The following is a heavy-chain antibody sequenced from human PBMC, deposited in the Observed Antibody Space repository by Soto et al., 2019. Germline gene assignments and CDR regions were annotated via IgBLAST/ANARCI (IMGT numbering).Heavy chain of an antibody. CDR3: ARGGVLRYFDWFAY. CDR1: GGSISSGGYS. CDR2: IYHSGST. Sequence: SETLSLTCAVSGGSISSGGYSWSWIRQPPGKGLEWIGYIYHSGSTYYNPSLKSRVTISVDTSKNQFSLKLSSVTAADTAVYYCARGGVLRYFDWFAYWGQGTLVTVSS. J-gene: IGHJ4*02. D-gene: IGHD3-9*01. V-gene: IGHV4-30-2*01.